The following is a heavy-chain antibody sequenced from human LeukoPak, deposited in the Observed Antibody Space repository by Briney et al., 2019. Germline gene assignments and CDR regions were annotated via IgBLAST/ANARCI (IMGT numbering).Heavy chain of an antibody. CDR2: ISGSGGST. CDR3: ARVATKSGQYCSGGSCHLYYFDY. CDR1: RFTFSNFA. Sequence: GGSLRLSCAASRFTFSNFAMSWVRQAPGKGLEWVSAISGSGGSTYYADSVKGRFTISRDNSKNTLYLQMNSLRAEDTAVYYCARVATKSGQYCSGGSCHLYYFDYWGQGTLVTVSS. V-gene: IGHV3-23*01. D-gene: IGHD2-15*01. J-gene: IGHJ4*02.